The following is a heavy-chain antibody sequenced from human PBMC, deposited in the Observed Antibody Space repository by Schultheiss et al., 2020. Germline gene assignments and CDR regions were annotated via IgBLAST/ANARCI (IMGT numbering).Heavy chain of an antibody. CDR1: GGSISSYY. V-gene: IGHV4-4*07. CDR3: ATTVTSPLNCFDP. CDR2: IYTSGST. D-gene: IGHD4-11*01. Sequence: SQTLSLTCTVSGGSISSYYWSWIRQPAGKGLEWIGRIYTSGSTNYNPSLKSRVTISVDTSKNQFSLKLSSVTAADTAVYYCATTVTSPLNCFDPWGQGTLVTVSS. J-gene: IGHJ5*02.